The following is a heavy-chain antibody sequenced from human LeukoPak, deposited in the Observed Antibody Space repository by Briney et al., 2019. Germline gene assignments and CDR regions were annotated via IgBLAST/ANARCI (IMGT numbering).Heavy chain of an antibody. V-gene: IGHV3-21*01. D-gene: IGHD6-6*01. Sequence: GGSLRLSCAASGFTFSSYSMNWVRQAPGKGLEWVSSISSSSSYIYSADSVKGRFTISRDNAKNSLYLQMNSLRAEDTAVYYCARDLLHSSSSGDYWGQGTLVTVSS. CDR1: GFTFSSYS. CDR3: ARDLLHSSSSGDY. J-gene: IGHJ4*02. CDR2: ISSSSSYI.